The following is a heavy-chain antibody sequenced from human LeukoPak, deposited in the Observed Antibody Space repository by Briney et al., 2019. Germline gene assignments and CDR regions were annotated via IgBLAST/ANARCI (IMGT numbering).Heavy chain of an antibody. J-gene: IGHJ4*02. D-gene: IGHD3-3*01. Sequence: ASVKVSCKASGYTFTSYGISWVRQAPGQGLEWMGWISAYNGNTNYAQKLQGRVTMTTDTSTSTAYMELRSLRSDDTAVYYCARDQGDYDFWSGYSFSDYWGQGTLVTVSS. CDR2: ISAYNGNT. CDR1: GYTFTSYG. V-gene: IGHV1-18*01. CDR3: ARDQGDYDFWSGYSFSDY.